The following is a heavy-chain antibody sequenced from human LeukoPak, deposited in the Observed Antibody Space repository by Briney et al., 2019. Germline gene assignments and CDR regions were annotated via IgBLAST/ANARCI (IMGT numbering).Heavy chain of an antibody. CDR2: IYHSGGT. CDR1: GYSISSGYY. J-gene: IGHJ4*02. CDR3: ARILVGASDY. Sequence: SETLSLTCAVSGYSISSGYYWGWIRQPPGKGLEWIGSIYHSGGTYYNPSLKSRVTISVDTSKNQFSLKLSSVTAADTAVYYCARILVGASDYWGQGTLVTVSS. V-gene: IGHV4-38-2*01. D-gene: IGHD1-26*01.